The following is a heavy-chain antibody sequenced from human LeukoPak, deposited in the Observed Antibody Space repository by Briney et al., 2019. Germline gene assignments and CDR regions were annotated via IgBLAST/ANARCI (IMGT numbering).Heavy chain of an antibody. Sequence: SDTLSLTCTVSGDSISGYYWSGIRQFAGKGLEWIGRIYTSASTNYKPSLKSRVTMSVDTSKNQFSLKLSPLTAADTAVYYCARDRSYGPDHWGQGTVVTVSS. CDR2: IYTSAST. J-gene: IGHJ4*02. D-gene: IGHD1-26*01. V-gene: IGHV4-4*07. CDR1: GDSISGYY. CDR3: ARDRSYGPDH.